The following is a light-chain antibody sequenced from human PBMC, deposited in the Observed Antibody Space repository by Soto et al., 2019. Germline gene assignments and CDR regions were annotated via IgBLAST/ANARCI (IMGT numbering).Light chain of an antibody. Sequence: NFMLTQPPSVPESPGKTVSLSCIRSSGSIASNHVQWYQQRPGSAPTTLIYENNRRPSGVPDRFSGSIDTSSNSASLTISGLKNEDEADYYCQSYGNTSHVVFGGGTKLTVL. J-gene: IGLJ2*01. CDR1: SGSIASNH. CDR3: QSYGNTSHVV. V-gene: IGLV6-57*04. CDR2: ENN.